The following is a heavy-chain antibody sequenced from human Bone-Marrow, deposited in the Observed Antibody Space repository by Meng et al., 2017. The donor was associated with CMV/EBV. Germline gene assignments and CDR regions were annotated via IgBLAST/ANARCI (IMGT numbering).Heavy chain of an antibody. V-gene: IGHV3-20*01. Sequence: GESLKISCGASGFMFDDYGMSWVRQAPGKGLEWVSGINWNGGSTDYADSVKGRFTISRDNAKNALYLHMNSLRVEDTALYHCARNVGYYYGMDGWGQGTTVTVSS. CDR2: INWNGGST. J-gene: IGHJ6*02. D-gene: IGHD1-26*01. CDR1: GFMFDDYG. CDR3: ARNVGYYYGMDG.